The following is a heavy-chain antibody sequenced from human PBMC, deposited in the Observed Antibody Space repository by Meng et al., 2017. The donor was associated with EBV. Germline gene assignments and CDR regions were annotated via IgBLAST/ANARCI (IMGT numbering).Heavy chain of an antibody. V-gene: IGHV1-2*06. CDR3: ARVGIAVAGTGDY. Sequence: QVQRVGSGAEAKKPGAPVKVSCKASGYTFTGYYMHWVRQAPGQGLEWMGRINPNSGGTNYAQKFQDRVTMTRDTSISTAYMELSRLRSDDTAVYYCARVGIAVAGTGDYWGQGTLVTVSS. CDR2: INPNSGGT. CDR1: GYTFTGYY. J-gene: IGHJ4*02. D-gene: IGHD6-19*01.